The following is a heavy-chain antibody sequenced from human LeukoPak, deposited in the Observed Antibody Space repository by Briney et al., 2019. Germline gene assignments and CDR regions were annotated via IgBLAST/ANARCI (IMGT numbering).Heavy chain of an antibody. V-gene: IGHV1-2*04. CDR3: ARYGSFSSSWYYHDYYGMDV. Sequence: GASVKVSCKASGYTFTGYYMHWVRQAPGQGLEWMGWINPNSGGTNYAQKFQGWVTMTRDTSISTAYMELSSLRSEDTAVYYCARYGSFSSSWYYHDYYGMDVWGQGTTVTVSS. CDR2: INPNSGGT. CDR1: GYTFTGYY. J-gene: IGHJ6*02. D-gene: IGHD6-13*01.